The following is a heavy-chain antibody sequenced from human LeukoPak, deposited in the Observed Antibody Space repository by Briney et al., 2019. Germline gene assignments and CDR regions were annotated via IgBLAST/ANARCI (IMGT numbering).Heavy chain of an antibody. D-gene: IGHD3-10*01. CDR3: AKDAGVWFGELLQGPYFDY. CDR2: ISGSGGST. CDR1: GFTFSSYG. J-gene: IGHJ4*02. V-gene: IGHV3-23*01. Sequence: PGGSLRLSCAASGFTFSSYGMSWVRQAPGKGLEWVSAISGSGGSTYYADSVKGRFTISRDNSKNTLYLQMNSLRAEDTAVYYCAKDAGVWFGELLQGPYFDYWGQGTLVTVSS.